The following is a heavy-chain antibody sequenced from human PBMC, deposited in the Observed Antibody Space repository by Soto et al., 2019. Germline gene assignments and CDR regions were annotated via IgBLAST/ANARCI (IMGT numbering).Heavy chain of an antibody. J-gene: IGHJ3*02. D-gene: IGHD3-10*02. V-gene: IGHV4-39*01. CDR2: SYYSVST. Sequence: LQLQEAGTGLVKPSETLSLTCTVSGGSISSRSYYWGWIRQPPGKGLEWIGSSYYSVSTYYNPSLKSRVTISVETSKHQFSLKLSSVTAEDTAVYYCARKVERESYVRDAFDIWGQGPMVTVSS. CDR3: ARKVERESYVRDAFDI. CDR1: GGSISSRSYY.